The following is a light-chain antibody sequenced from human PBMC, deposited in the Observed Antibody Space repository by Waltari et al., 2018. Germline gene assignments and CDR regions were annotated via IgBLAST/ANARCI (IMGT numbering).Light chain of an antibody. Sequence: DIQLTQSPSSLSASVGDRVTVTCQASQDITDHLNWYQQKPDRAPKLLIFDAYTLETGVPSRFSGSGSGTEFTFTISSLQPEDIGTYYCQQFDDAPLTVGQGTRLDIK. CDR1: QDITDH. J-gene: IGKJ5*01. V-gene: IGKV1-33*01. CDR3: QQFDDAPLT. CDR2: DAY.